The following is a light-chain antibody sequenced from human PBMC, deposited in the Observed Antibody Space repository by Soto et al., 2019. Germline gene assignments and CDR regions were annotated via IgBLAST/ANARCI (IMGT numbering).Light chain of an antibody. J-gene: IGLJ2*01. Sequence: QSVLTQPASVSGSPGQSITISCTGTSSDVGSYNLVSWYQQYPGEAPKLLIYEGTKRPSGVSDRFSGSKSGNTASLTISGLQAEDEADYFCCSFVRTNGLLFGGGTRLTVL. CDR2: EGT. V-gene: IGLV2-23*01. CDR1: SSDVGSYNL. CDR3: CSFVRTNGLL.